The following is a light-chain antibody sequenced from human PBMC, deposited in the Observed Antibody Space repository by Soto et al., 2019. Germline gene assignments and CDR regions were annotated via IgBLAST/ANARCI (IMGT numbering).Light chain of an antibody. CDR1: QSVSSN. Sequence: EIVMTQSPATLSVSPGERATLSCRASQSVSSNLAWYQQKPGQAPRLLIYGASTRATGIPARFSGRGSGTEFTLTISSLQSEDFAFYYCQQYNNWPWTLGQGNKVEIK. V-gene: IGKV3-15*01. CDR3: QQYNNWPWT. J-gene: IGKJ1*01. CDR2: GAS.